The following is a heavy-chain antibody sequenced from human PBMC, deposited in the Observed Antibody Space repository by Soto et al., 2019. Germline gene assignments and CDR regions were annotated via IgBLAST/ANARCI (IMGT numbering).Heavy chain of an antibody. CDR3: AKTLYYYDTSGYQ. D-gene: IGHD3-22*01. CDR2: VTADGGT. CDR1: GFTVSSHA. J-gene: IGHJ4*02. Sequence: GGSLRLSCEGSGFTVSSHAMTWIRQAPGKGPEWVSTVTADGGTYYADSVKGRFTISRDNSKNTLYLQMNSLRAEDTAVYYCAKTLYYYDTSGYQWGQGTLVTVSS. V-gene: IGHV3-23*01.